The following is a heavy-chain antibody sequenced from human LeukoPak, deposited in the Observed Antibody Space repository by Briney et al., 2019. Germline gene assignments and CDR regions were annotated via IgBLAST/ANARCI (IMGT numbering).Heavy chain of an antibody. CDR1: GGSISSSSYY. J-gene: IGHJ4*02. CDR2: TYYSGST. V-gene: IGHV4-39*07. Sequence: PSETLSLTCTVSGGSISSSSYYWGWIRQPPGKGLEWIGSTYYSGSTYYNPSLKSRVTISVDTSKNQFSLKLSSVTAADTAVYYCARDRAMVRGVIDYWGQGTLVTVSS. D-gene: IGHD3-10*01. CDR3: ARDRAMVRGVIDY.